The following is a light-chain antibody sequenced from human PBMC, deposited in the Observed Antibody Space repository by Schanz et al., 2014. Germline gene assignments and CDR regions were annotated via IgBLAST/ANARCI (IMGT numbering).Light chain of an antibody. CDR3: QQYAESPRYT. J-gene: IGKJ2*01. V-gene: IGKV3-20*01. Sequence: EIVLTQSPGTLSLSPGERATLSCRASQSLSSNLAWYQHKPGQAPRLLIYGASSRATGIPDRFSGSGSGTDFTLTISRLEPEDFAVYYCQQYAESPRYTFGQGTKLEIK. CDR1: QSLSSN. CDR2: GAS.